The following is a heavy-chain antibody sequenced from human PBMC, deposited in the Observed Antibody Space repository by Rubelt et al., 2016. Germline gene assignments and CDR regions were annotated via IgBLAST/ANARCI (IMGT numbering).Heavy chain of an antibody. V-gene: IGHV5-51*01. J-gene: IGHJ4*02. D-gene: IGHD5-18*01. CDR3: ARLLQLWPFDY. CDR1: GYSFTSYW. CDR2: IYPGDADT. Sequence: EVQLVQSGAEVKKPGESLKISCKGSGYSFTSYWIGWVRQMPGTGLEWMGIIYPGDADTRYSQSFQVQVTIFAAKSSSTAYLQWSSLKASDPAMYYCARLLQLWPFDYWGQGTLVTVSS.